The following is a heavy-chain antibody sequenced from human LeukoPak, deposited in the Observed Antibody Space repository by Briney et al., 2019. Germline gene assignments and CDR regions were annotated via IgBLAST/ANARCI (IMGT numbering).Heavy chain of an antibody. Sequence: GGSLRLSCAASGFNVSTSYMSWVRQAPGKGLEWVSVIYRGGTTDYADSVKGRFTISRHNSKDTLYLQMNSLRAEDTAVYYCARVVWDSRYNGAFDIWGQGTMVTVSS. D-gene: IGHD1-26*01. CDR3: ARVVWDSRYNGAFDI. V-gene: IGHV3-53*04. CDR2: IYRGGTT. CDR1: GFNVSTSY. J-gene: IGHJ3*02.